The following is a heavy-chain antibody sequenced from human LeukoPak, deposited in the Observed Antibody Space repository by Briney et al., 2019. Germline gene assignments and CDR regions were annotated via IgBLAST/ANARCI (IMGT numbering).Heavy chain of an antibody. D-gene: IGHD6-19*01. J-gene: IGHJ6*02. CDR3: ARDRGSSGWGEIYGMDV. CDR2: ISYDGSNK. V-gene: IGHV3-30*03. CDR1: GFTFSSYG. Sequence: GGSLRLSCAASGFTFSSYGMHWVRQAPGKGLEWVAVISYDGSNKYYADSVKGRFTISRDNSKNTLYLQMNSLRAEDTAVYYCARDRGSSGWGEIYGMDVWGQGTTVTVSS.